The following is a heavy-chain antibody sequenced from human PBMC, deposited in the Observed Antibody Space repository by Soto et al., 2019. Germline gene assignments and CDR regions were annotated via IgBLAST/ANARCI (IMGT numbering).Heavy chain of an antibody. CDR1: GFTFSSYA. J-gene: IGHJ5*02. D-gene: IGHD3-3*01. V-gene: IGHV3-23*01. Sequence: HPGGSLRLSCAASGFTFSSYAMSWVRQAPGKGLEWVSAISGSGGSTYYADSVKGRFTISRDNSKNTLYLQMNSLRAEDTAVYYCARPRRMVTVFGVVIGTDWFDPWGQGTLVTVSS. CDR3: ARPRRMVTVFGVVIGTDWFDP. CDR2: ISGSGGST.